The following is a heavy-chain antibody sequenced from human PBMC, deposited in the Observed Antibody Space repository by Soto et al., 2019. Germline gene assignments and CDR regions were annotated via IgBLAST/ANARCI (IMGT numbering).Heavy chain of an antibody. CDR2: INHTGRS. D-gene: IGHD5-18*01. CDR1: GGSFDGYY. CDR3: ASPEERGVYRWFDP. J-gene: IGHJ5*02. Sequence: SETLSLTCALYGGSFDGYYWSWIRQPPGKGLEWIGEINHTGRSNYNPSLRSRVTISVDTSNSQFSLKLTSVTAADTAVYYCASPEERGVYRWFDPWGQGTLVTVSS. V-gene: IGHV4-34*01.